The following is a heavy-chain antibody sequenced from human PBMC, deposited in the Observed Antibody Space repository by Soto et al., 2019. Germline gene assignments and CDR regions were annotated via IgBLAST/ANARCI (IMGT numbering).Heavy chain of an antibody. V-gene: IGHV4-59*01. CDR2: IYYSGST. CDR3: ARVSWGTGYD. Sequence: SETLSLTCTVSGGSISSYYWSWIRQPPGKGLEWIGYIYYSGSTNYNPSLKSRVTISVDTSKNQFSLNLSSVTAADTAVYYCARVSWGTGYDWGQGTLVTVSS. D-gene: IGHD2-2*01. J-gene: IGHJ4*02. CDR1: GGSISSYY.